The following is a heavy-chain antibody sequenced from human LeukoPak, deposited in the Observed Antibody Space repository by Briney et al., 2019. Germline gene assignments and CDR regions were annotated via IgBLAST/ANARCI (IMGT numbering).Heavy chain of an antibody. CDR2: IYYSGST. CDR3: AREGDYYDSSDTGGY. V-gene: IGHV4-30-4*01. Sequence: KPSETLSLTYTVSGGSISSGDYYWSWIRQPPGKGLEWIGYIYYSGSTYYNPSLKSRVTISVDTSKNQFSLKLSSVTAADTAVYYCAREGDYYDSSDTGGYWGQGTLVTVSS. J-gene: IGHJ4*02. D-gene: IGHD3-22*01. CDR1: GGSISSGDYY.